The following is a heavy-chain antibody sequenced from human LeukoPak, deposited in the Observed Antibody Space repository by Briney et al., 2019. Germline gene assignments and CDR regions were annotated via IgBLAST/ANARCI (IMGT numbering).Heavy chain of an antibody. CDR3: AKDGWDSSGYLLGY. Sequence: GGSLRLSCAASGFTFSSYAMSWVRQAPGKGLEWVSAISGSGGSTYYADSVKGRFTISRDNSKNTLYLQMNSLRAEDTAVYYCAKDGWDSSGYLLGYWGQGTLVTVSS. D-gene: IGHD3-22*01. J-gene: IGHJ4*02. CDR2: ISGSGGST. V-gene: IGHV3-23*01. CDR1: GFTFSSYA.